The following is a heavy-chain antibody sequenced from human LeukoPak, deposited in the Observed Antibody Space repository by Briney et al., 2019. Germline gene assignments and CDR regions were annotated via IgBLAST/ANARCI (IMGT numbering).Heavy chain of an antibody. CDR1: GFSFSSSGYY. CDR2: ISYSGST. CDR3: ASPIYCSGNSCPWFL. D-gene: IGHD2-2*01. Sequence: PSETLCLTCTVSGFSFSSSGYYWGWIRQPPGKGLEWIGSISYSGSTYYTPSLRSRVTISVDTSKNQFSLKLSSVTATDTAVYYRASPIYCSGNSCPWFLWGQGTLVTVSS. V-gene: IGHV4-39*01. J-gene: IGHJ4*02.